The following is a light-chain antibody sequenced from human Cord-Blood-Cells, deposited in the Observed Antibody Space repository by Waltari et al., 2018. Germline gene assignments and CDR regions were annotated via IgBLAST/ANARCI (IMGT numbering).Light chain of an antibody. V-gene: IGLV2-14*01. CDR2: DVS. CDR3: SSYTSSSTLV. Sequence: QSALTQPASVSGSPGQSITISCTGTSSDVGGYNYVPCYQQHPGKAPNLMIYDVSNRPSGVSNRFSGSKSGNTASLTISGLQAEDEADYYCSSYTSSSTLVFGGGTKLTVL. J-gene: IGLJ2*01. CDR1: SSDVGGYNY.